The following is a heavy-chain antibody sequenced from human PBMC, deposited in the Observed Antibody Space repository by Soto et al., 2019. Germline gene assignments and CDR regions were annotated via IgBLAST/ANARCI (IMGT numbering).Heavy chain of an antibody. Sequence: SETLSLTCTLSGASITISGYYWSWIRLHPGEGLEWIGYIYYRGTTYYNPSLKSPVTMSTDTSKKEFSLPLTSVTAADTAVYYCARATESNYFDYWGRGILVT. CDR3: ARATESNYFDY. CDR1: GASITISGYY. CDR2: IYYRGTT. V-gene: IGHV4-31*01. J-gene: IGHJ4*02.